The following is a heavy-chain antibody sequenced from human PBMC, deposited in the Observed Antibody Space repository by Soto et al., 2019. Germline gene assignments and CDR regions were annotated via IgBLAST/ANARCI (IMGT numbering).Heavy chain of an antibody. D-gene: IGHD6-19*01. CDR2: FDPEDGET. Sequence: ASVKVSCKVSGYTLTELSMHWVRHTPGEGLEWMGGFDPEDGETIYAQKFRGRITMTEDTSTDTAYMELNSLISEDTAVYYCATASSGWYDGWNYWGQGTLVTVSS. CDR1: GYTLTELS. J-gene: IGHJ4*02. CDR3: ATASSGWYDGWNY. V-gene: IGHV1-24*01.